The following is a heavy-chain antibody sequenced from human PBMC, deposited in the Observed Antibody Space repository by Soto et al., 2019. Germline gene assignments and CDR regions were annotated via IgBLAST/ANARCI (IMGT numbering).Heavy chain of an antibody. D-gene: IGHD5-18*01. CDR3: ASGIQLWLRRINNGYSG. CDR2: IIPMFGTA. V-gene: IGHV1-69*14. CDR1: GGTFSTYA. J-gene: IGHJ4*02. Sequence: QVQLVQSGAEVKKPESSVKDSCKAPGGTFSTYAISWVRQAPGQGLEWMGGIIPMFGTANYAQRFQDRVTITEDKSPNTVYMELSSLRSEDTAVYFCASGIQLWLRRINNGYSGWGQGTLVTVSS.